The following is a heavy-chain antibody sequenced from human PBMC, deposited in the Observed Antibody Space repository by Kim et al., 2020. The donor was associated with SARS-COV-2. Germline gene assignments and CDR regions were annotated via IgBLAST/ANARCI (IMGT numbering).Heavy chain of an antibody. Sequence: SETLSLTCAVYDGSFSDYFWSWIRQPPGEGLEWIAEIHHSGNTNYNPSLKSRVTISVDTSKKQISLKVFSVTAADTAVYSCARTYYGFDYWGQGTLVT. V-gene: IGHV4-34*01. CDR1: DGSFSDYF. D-gene: IGHD3-22*01. CDR3: ARTYYGFDY. CDR2: IHHSGNT. J-gene: IGHJ4*02.